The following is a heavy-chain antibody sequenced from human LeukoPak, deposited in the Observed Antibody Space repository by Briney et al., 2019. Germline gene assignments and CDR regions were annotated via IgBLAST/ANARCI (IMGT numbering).Heavy chain of an antibody. D-gene: IGHD2-21*01. V-gene: IGHV4-39*01. J-gene: IGHJ5*02. Sequence: PSETLSLTCSVSGGSISASSHYWAWVRQPPGKGREGIGSVYYSGSIRDNTSLKRRATISVDMSKNDLFLTVNSVTAADTAFYYCARRDYRAWIDPWGQGILVTVSP. CDR2: VYYSGSI. CDR3: ARRDYRAWIDP. CDR1: GGSISASSHY.